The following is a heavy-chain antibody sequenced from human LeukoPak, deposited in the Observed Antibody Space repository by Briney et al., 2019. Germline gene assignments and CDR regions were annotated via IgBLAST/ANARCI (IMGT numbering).Heavy chain of an antibody. Sequence: SETLSLTCTVSGGSISSSSYYWGWIRQPPGKGLEWIGSIYYSGSTYYNPSLKGRVTISVDTYKNQFSLKLSSVTAADTAVYYYARAYGSGSPPSWFDPWGQGTLVTVSS. J-gene: IGHJ5*02. CDR2: IYYSGST. D-gene: IGHD3-10*01. V-gene: IGHV4-39*07. CDR1: GGSISSSSYY. CDR3: ARAYGSGSPPSWFDP.